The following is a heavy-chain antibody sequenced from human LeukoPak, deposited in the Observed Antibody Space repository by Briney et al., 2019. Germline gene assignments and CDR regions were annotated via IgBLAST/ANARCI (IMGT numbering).Heavy chain of an antibody. CDR2: IYYSGST. Sequence: PSETLSLTCTVSGGSISSGDYYWSWIRQPPGKGLEWIGYIYYSGSTYYNPSLKSRVTISVDTSKNQFSLKLSSVTAADPAVYYCARVTTEYRFFDYWGQGTLVTVSS. V-gene: IGHV4-30-4*01. J-gene: IGHJ4*02. CDR3: ARVTTEYRFFDY. CDR1: GGSISSGDYY. D-gene: IGHD4-17*01.